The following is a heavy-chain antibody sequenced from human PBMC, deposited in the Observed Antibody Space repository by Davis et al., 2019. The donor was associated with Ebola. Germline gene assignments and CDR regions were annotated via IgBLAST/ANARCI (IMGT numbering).Heavy chain of an antibody. CDR3: ASTYYYDSSGYYGPAKFDY. J-gene: IGHJ4*02. Sequence: SETLSLTCTVSGGSISSYYWSWIRQPPGKGLEWIGYIYYSGSTNYNPSLKSRVTISVDTSKNQFSLKLSSVTAADTAVYYCASTYYYDSSGYYGPAKFDYWGQGTLVTVSS. CDR2: IYYSGST. V-gene: IGHV4-59*08. D-gene: IGHD3-22*01. CDR1: GGSISSYY.